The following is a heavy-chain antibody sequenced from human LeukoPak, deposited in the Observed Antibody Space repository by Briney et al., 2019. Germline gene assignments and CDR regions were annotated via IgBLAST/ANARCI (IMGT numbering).Heavy chain of an antibody. Sequence: PGGSLRLSCAASGFTFSSYAMSWVRQPPGKGLEGSGEINHSGSTNYNPSLKSRVTISVDTSKNQFSLKLSSVTAADTAVYYCARQRTRGRLDAFDIWGQGTMVTVSS. CDR2: INHSGST. CDR3: ARQRTRGRLDAFDI. D-gene: IGHD1-26*01. CDR1: GFTFSSYA. V-gene: IGHV4-34*01. J-gene: IGHJ3*02.